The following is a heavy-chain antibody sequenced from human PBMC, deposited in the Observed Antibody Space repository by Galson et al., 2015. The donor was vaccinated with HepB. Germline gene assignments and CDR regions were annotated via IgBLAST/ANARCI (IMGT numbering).Heavy chain of an antibody. CDR2: IRSKANSYAT. CDR3: TRWYSSSWYGYGDAFDI. D-gene: IGHD6-13*01. J-gene: IGHJ3*02. CDR1: GFTFSGSA. Sequence: SLRLSCAASGFTFSGSAMHWVHQASGKGLEWVGRIRSKANSYATAYAASVKGRFTISRDDSKNTAYLQMNSLKTEDTAVYYCTRWYSSSWYGYGDAFDIWGQGTMVTVSS. V-gene: IGHV3-73*01.